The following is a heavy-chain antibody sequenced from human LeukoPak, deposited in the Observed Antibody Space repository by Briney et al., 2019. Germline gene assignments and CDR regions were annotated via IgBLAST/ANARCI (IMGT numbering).Heavy chain of an antibody. V-gene: IGHV3-74*01. Sequence: PGGSLRLSCAASGFTFSNYWMHWVRQAPGKGLVWVSRINSDGINTSYADSVKGRFTISRDNAKNTLNLQMNSLRAEDTAVYYCARDKIVGATQFDYWGQGTLVTVSS. J-gene: IGHJ4*02. CDR1: GFTFSNYW. CDR3: ARDKIVGATQFDY. CDR2: INSDGINT. D-gene: IGHD1-26*01.